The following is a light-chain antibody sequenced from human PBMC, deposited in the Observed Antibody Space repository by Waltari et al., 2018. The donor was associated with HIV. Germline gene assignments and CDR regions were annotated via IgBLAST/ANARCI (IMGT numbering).Light chain of an antibody. Sequence: DIQMTQSPSSLSASEEDRVTITCRASQSISSYLNWYQQKPGKAPKLLIYAASSLQSGVPSRFSGSGSGTDFTLTISSLQPEDFATYYCQESYIIPLTFGGGTKVEIK. CDR1: QSISSY. J-gene: IGKJ4*01. V-gene: IGKV1-39*01. CDR3: QESYIIPLT. CDR2: AAS.